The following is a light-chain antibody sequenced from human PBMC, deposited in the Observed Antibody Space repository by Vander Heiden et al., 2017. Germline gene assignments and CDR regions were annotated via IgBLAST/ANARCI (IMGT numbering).Light chain of an antibody. Sequence: IPLTQSPSSLSPSIGHRVTIAFRASQSISSYLNWYQQKPGKAPKLLIYAASSLQSGVPSRFSGSGSGTDFTLTISSLQPEDFATYYCQQSYSTPYTFGQGTKVEIK. CDR3: QQSYSTPYT. CDR1: QSISSY. CDR2: AAS. J-gene: IGKJ2*01. V-gene: IGKV1-39*01.